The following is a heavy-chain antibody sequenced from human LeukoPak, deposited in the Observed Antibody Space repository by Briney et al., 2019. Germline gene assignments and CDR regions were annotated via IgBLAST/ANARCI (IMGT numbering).Heavy chain of an antibody. Sequence: GGSLRLSCAASGFTFSSYEMNWVRQAPGKGLEWVSYISSSGSTIYYADSVKGRFTISRDNAKNSLYLQMNSLRAEDTAVYYCASSNGGGGWDFDYWGQGTLVTVSS. J-gene: IGHJ4*02. D-gene: IGHD6-19*01. CDR2: ISSSGSTI. V-gene: IGHV3-48*03. CDR1: GFTFSSYE. CDR3: ASSNGGGGWDFDY.